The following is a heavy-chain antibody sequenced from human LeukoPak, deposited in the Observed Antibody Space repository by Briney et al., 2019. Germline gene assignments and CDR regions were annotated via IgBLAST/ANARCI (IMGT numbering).Heavy chain of an antibody. CDR2: IKQDGSGK. J-gene: IGHJ4*02. D-gene: IGHD3-22*01. CDR1: GFTFSSYW. V-gene: IGHV3-7*01. Sequence: GGSLRLSCAASGFTFSSYWMSWVRQAPGKGLEWVANIKQDGSGKYYVDSVKGRFTISRDNAKNSLYLQMNSLRAEDTAVYYCARVLDGYYDSSGYYFDYWGQGTLVTVSS. CDR3: ARVLDGYYDSSGYYFDY.